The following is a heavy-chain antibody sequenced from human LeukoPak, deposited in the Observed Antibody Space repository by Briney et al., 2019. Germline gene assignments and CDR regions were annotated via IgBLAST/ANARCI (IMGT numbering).Heavy chain of an antibody. CDR2: INSDGSST. CDR3: ARVRQTGIVVVNHFDY. V-gene: IGHV3-74*01. J-gene: IGHJ4*02. CDR1: GFTFSSYW. Sequence: GGSLRLSCAASGFTFSSYWMHWVRQAPGKGLVWVSRINSDGSSTSYADSVKGRFTISRDNAKSTLYLQMNSLRAEDTAVYYCARVRQTGIVVVNHFDYWGQGTLVTVSS. D-gene: IGHD3-22*01.